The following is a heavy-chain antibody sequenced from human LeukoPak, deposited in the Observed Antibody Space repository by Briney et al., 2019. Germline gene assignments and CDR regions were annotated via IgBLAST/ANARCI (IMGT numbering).Heavy chain of an antibody. CDR2: ISWNSGSI. Sequence: GRSLRLSCAASGFPFVVLAMTGSRQAPGRGREGVSGISWNSGSIGYADSVKGRFTISRDNAKNSLYLQMNSLRAEDTALYYCAKLGSGYDASDYWGQGTLVTVSS. CDR1: GFPFVVLA. V-gene: IGHV3-9*01. CDR3: AKLGSGYDASDY. D-gene: IGHD5-12*01. J-gene: IGHJ4*02.